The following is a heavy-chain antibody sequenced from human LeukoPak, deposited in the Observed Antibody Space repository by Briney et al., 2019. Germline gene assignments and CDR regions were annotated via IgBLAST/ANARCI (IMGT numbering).Heavy chain of an antibody. CDR3: AKGHYYDSTDKYSYADY. CDR2: ISYDGNNK. Sequence: GGSLRLSCEASGFTFSNYGMHWVRQAPGRGREWVAVISYDGNNKYYGDSVKGRFTISRDNSKDTLDLQMNSLRPEDTAVYYCAKGHYYDSTDKYSYADYWGQGTLVTVSS. V-gene: IGHV3-30*18. CDR1: GFTFSNYG. D-gene: IGHD3-22*01. J-gene: IGHJ4*02.